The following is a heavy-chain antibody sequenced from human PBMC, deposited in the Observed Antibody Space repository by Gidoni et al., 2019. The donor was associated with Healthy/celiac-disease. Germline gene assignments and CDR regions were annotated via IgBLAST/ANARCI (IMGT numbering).Heavy chain of an antibody. D-gene: IGHD6-19*01. Sequence: EVQLVESGGGLVQPGRSLRLSCAASGFTFDDYAMHWVRQAPGKGLEWVSGISWNSGSIGYADSVKGRFTISRDNAKNSLYLQMNSLRAEDTALYYCARYQERAVVFDYWGQGTLVTVSS. CDR2: ISWNSGSI. CDR1: GFTFDDYA. CDR3: ARYQERAVVFDY. V-gene: IGHV3-9*01. J-gene: IGHJ4*02.